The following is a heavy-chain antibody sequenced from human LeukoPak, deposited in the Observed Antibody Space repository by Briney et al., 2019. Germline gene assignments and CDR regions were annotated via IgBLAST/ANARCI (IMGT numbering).Heavy chain of an antibody. CDR1: GFTFSDYY. Sequence: PGGSLRLSCAASGFTFSDYYMNWIRQAPGKGLEWISYTSSSGRTIFYADSVKGRFTISRDNAKNSLYLQMNSLRAEDTAVYYCARDRGGAYDFWSGYYTGYFDYWGQGTLVPVSS. D-gene: IGHD3-3*01. J-gene: IGHJ4*02. CDR3: ARDRGGAYDFWSGYYTGYFDY. V-gene: IGHV3-11*04. CDR2: TSSSGRTI.